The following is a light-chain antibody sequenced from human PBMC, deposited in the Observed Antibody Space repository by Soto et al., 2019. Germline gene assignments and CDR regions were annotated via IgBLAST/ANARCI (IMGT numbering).Light chain of an antibody. CDR3: QQYKTYWT. Sequence: DIQMTQSPSAMSASVGDRVTITCRASQDISNYLAWFQQKPGKVPKRLIYAASSLQSGVPSRFSGGGSGTEFTLTISSLQPDDFATYYCQQYKTYWTFGPGTKVDIK. V-gene: IGKV1-17*03. CDR2: AAS. J-gene: IGKJ1*01. CDR1: QDISNY.